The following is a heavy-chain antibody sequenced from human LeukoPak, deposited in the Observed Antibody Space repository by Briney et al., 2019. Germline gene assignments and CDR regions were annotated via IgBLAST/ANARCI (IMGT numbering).Heavy chain of an antibody. CDR2: INSDGSST. CDR1: GFTFSSYW. D-gene: IGHD2-15*01. Sequence: GGSLRLSCAASGFTFSSYWMHWVRQAPGKGLVWVSRINSDGSSTSYADSVKGRFTISRDNAKNSLYLQMNSLRAEDTAVYYCARGGVDIVVVVAATTSGAFDIWGQGTMVTVSS. V-gene: IGHV3-74*01. CDR3: ARGGVDIVVVVAATTSGAFDI. J-gene: IGHJ3*02.